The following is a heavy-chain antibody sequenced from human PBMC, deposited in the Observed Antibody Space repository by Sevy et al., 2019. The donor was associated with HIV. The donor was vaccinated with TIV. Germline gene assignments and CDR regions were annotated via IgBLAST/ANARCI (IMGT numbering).Heavy chain of an antibody. CDR3: ATTKDYYDSSASPFDY. CDR1: GYTLTQLS. D-gene: IGHD3-22*01. J-gene: IGHJ4*02. CDR2: FDPEDGEI. V-gene: IGHV1-24*01. Sequence: ASVKVSCKVSGYTLTQLSMHWVRQAPGKGLEWMGSFDPEDGEILYAQKFQGRVTMTEDTSTDRAYMELRSLRSEDTAVYYCATTKDYYDSSASPFDYWGQGTLVTVSS.